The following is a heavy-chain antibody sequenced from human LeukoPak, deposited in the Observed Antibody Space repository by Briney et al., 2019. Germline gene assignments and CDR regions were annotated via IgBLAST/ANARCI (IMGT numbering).Heavy chain of an antibody. Sequence: ASVKVSCKASGYTFTGYYMHWVRQAPGQGLERMGWINPNSSGTNYAQKFQGRVTMTRDTSISTAYMELSRLRSDDTAVYYCARGAHCTNGVCYLNWFDPWGQGTLVTVSS. CDR2: INPNSSGT. J-gene: IGHJ5*02. CDR3: ARGAHCTNGVCYLNWFDP. V-gene: IGHV1-2*02. CDR1: GYTFTGYY. D-gene: IGHD2-8*01.